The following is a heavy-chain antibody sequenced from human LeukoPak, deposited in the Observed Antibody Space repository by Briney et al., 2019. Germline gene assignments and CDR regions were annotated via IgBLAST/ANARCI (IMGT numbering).Heavy chain of an antibody. V-gene: IGHV3-9*03. CDR3: AKDASFLYSSSSWFDP. Sequence: GGSLRLSCAASGFTFDDNAMHWVRQAPGKGLEWVSGISWNSGSIGYADSVKGRFTISRDNAKNSLYLQMNSLRAEDMALYYCAKDASFLYSSSSWFDPWGQGTLLTVSS. J-gene: IGHJ5*02. D-gene: IGHD6-13*01. CDR1: GFTFDDNA. CDR2: ISWNSGSI.